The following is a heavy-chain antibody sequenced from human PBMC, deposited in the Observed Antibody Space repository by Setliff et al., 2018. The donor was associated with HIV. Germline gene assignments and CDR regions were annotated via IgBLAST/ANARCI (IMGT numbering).Heavy chain of an antibody. J-gene: IGHJ3*02. CDR1: GFTFSSYT. D-gene: IGHD3-22*01. CDR2: IRQDGSEK. V-gene: IGHV3-7*02. Sequence: PSETLSLSCAASGFTFSSYTMSWVRQAPGKGLEWVANIRQDGSEKYYVDSVKGRLTISRDNSKNTLYLQMNSLRAEDTAVYCCARSKGHLYYDDDTGYVLRAFDIWGQGTMVTVSS. CDR3: ARSKGHLYYDDDTGYVLRAFDI.